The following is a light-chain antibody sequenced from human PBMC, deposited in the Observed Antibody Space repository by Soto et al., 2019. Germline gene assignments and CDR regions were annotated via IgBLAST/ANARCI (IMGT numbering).Light chain of an antibody. V-gene: IGLV2-14*01. J-gene: IGLJ2*01. Sequence: QSALTQPASVSGSPGQSITISCTGTTNDVGGYNYVSWYQQHPGKAPKLMICEVSNRPSGVSNRFSGSKSGNTASLTISGLQAEDEADYYCSSYTSSSHVVFGGGTKLTVL. CDR1: TNDVGGYNY. CDR3: SSYTSSSHVV. CDR2: EVS.